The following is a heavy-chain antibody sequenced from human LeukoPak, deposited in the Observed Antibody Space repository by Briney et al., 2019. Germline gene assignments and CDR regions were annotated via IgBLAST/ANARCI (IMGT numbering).Heavy chain of an antibody. J-gene: IGHJ4*02. V-gene: IGHV4-59*08. CDR2: THYSGST. Sequence: SETLSLTCTVSGGSISDYYWTWLRRPPGKGPEWIGYTHYSGSTNYNPSLKSRVTISVDTSKNQFSLKLSSVTAADTAVYYCASESVALAGIDYWGQGTLVTVSS. D-gene: IGHD6-19*01. CDR1: GGSISDYY. CDR3: ASESVALAGIDY.